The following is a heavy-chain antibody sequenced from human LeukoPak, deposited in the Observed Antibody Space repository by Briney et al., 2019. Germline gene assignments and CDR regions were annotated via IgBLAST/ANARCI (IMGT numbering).Heavy chain of an antibody. CDR2: ISPVSSYT. CDR1: GFSLNSYT. J-gene: IGHJ2*01. CDR3: ARDYLDWYFDL. V-gene: IGHV3-21*01. Sequence: GGSLRLSCLASGFSLNSYTMNWVREAPGKGLEWVSTISPVSSYTWYAESVKGRFTISRDNPKNSLYLQMDSLRAEDTVVYYCARDYLDWYFDLWGRGTLVTVSS.